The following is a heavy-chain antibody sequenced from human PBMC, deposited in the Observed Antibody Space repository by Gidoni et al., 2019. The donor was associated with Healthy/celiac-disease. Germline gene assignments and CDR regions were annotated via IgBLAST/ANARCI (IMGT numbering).Heavy chain of an antibody. V-gene: IGHV3-21*06. Sequence: EVQLVESGGGLVKPGGSLRLSCAASGFTFSSYSMNWVRQAPGKGLEWVSSISSSSSYIYYADSVKGRFTISRDNAKNSLYLQMNSLRAEDTAVYYCARALLLWFGELWRGSGDFDYWGQGTLVTVSS. D-gene: IGHD3-10*01. J-gene: IGHJ4*02. CDR2: ISSSSSYI. CDR3: ARALLLWFGELWRGSGDFDY. CDR1: GFTFSSYS.